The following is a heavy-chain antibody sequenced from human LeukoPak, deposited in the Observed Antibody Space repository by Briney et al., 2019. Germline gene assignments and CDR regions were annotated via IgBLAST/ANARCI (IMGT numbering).Heavy chain of an antibody. J-gene: IGHJ4*02. CDR3: ARDLYSSGWARIYYFDY. CDR1: GFTFSSYS. CDR2: ISSSSSYI. Sequence: GGSLRLSCAASGFTFSSYSMNWGRQAPGKGLEWVSPISSSSSYIYYADSVKGRFTISRDNAKNSLYLQMNSLRAEDTAVYYCARDLYSSGWARIYYFDYWGQGTLVTVSS. V-gene: IGHV3-21*01. D-gene: IGHD6-19*01.